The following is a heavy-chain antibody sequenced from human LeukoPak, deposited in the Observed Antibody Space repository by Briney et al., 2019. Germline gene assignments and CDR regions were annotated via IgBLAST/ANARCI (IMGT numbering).Heavy chain of an antibody. CDR2: IYHSGST. CDR3: AREGRLTGGDPIDDAFDI. D-gene: IGHD3-9*01. CDR1: DGFISSSGSY. V-gene: IGHV4-30-2*01. J-gene: IGHJ3*02. Sequence: PSETLSLTCTVSDGFISSSGSYWSWIRQPPGKGLEWIGYIYHSGSTYYNPSLKSRVTISVDRSKNQFSLKLSSVTAADTAVYYCAREGRLTGGDPIDDAFDIWGQGTMVTVSS.